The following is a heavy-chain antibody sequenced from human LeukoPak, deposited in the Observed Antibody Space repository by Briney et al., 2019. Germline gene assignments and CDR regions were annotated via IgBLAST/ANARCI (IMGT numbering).Heavy chain of an antibody. Sequence: SETLSLTCTVSGGSISTYYWSWIRQPPGEGLEWIGYIYNRGSTKYNPPLKSRVTMSLDTSKNQFSLKLNSVTAADTAVYYCARGVYIAAAQYGYWGQGTLVTVSS. D-gene: IGHD6-13*01. CDR3: ARGVYIAAAQYGY. CDR1: GGSISTYY. J-gene: IGHJ4*02. V-gene: IGHV4-59*01. CDR2: IYNRGST.